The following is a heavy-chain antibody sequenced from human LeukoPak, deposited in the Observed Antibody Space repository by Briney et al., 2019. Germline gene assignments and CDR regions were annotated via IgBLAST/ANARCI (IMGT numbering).Heavy chain of an antibody. J-gene: IGHJ4*02. Sequence: PGGSLRLSCAASGFTFSSYAMSWVRQAPGKGLEWVAVISYDGRNEYYADSVKGRFTISRDNSKNTLYLQMHSLRAEDTAVYYCARDRSSYQYYFDYWGQGTLVTVSS. CDR1: GFTFSSYA. CDR2: ISYDGRNE. V-gene: IGHV3-30*04. D-gene: IGHD2-2*01. CDR3: ARDRSSYQYYFDY.